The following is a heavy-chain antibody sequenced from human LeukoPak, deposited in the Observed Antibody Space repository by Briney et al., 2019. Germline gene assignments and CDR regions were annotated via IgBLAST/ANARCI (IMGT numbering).Heavy chain of an antibody. V-gene: IGHV3-7*03. Sequence: GGPLRLSCAASGFTFSSFWMSWVRRAPGKGLEWVASIKQDGSEKYYVDSVKGRFTTSRDNAKNSVYLQMNSLTAEDTAVYYCARDKDSGGATGSIFDYWGQGALVTVSS. D-gene: IGHD1-26*01. CDR1: GFTFSSFW. CDR3: ARDKDSGGATGSIFDY. J-gene: IGHJ4*02. CDR2: IKQDGSEK.